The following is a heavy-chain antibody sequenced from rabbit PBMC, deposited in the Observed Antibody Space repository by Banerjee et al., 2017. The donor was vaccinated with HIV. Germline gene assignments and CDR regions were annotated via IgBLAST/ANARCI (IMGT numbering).Heavy chain of an antibody. J-gene: IGHJ3*01. CDR2: IYAGSSGTS. CDR1: GFHFSSYYM. CDR3: ARDVGDGGYNYVARLDL. V-gene: IGHV1S45*01. Sequence: QEQLMETGGGLVQPGGSLTLSCKASGFHFSSYYMTWVRQAPGKGLEWIGCIYAGSSGTSYYASWAKGRFTVSKSTSAAVALQKSSMTNADTATYFSARDVGDGGYNYVARLDLWGQGTLVTVS. D-gene: IGHD6-1*01.